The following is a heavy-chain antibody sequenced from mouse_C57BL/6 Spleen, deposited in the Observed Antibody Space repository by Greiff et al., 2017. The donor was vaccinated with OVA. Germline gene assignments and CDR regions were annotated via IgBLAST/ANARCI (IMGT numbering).Heavy chain of an antibody. Sequence: VQLQQSGPELVKPGASVKIPCKASGYTFTDYNMDWVKQSHGKSLEWIGDINPNNGGTIYNQKFKGKAPLTVDKSSSTAYMELRSLTSEDTAVYYCARFPIYYGNYYWYFDVWGTGTTVTVSS. CDR2: INPNNGGT. J-gene: IGHJ1*03. V-gene: IGHV1-18*01. D-gene: IGHD2-1*01. CDR3: ARFPIYYGNYYWYFDV. CDR1: GYTFTDYN.